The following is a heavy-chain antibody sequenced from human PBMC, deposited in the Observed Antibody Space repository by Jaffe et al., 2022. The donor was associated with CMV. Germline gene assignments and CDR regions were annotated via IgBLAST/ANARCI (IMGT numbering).Heavy chain of an antibody. Sequence: QVQLVQSGAEVKKPGASVKVSCKASGYTFTSYYMHWVRQAPGQGLEWMGIINPSGGSTSYAQKFQGRVTMTRDTSTSTVYMELSSLRSEDTAVYYCARDGGPFTMIVVVPYNWFDPWGQGTLVTVSS. D-gene: IGHD3-22*01. CDR2: INPSGGST. CDR3: ARDGGPFTMIVVVPYNWFDP. V-gene: IGHV1-46*01. J-gene: IGHJ5*02. CDR1: GYTFTSYY.